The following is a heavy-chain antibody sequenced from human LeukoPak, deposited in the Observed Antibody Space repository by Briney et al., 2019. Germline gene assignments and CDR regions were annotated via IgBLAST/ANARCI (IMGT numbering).Heavy chain of an antibody. Sequence: ASIKVSCKASGYTFTDYYIHWVRQAPGQGLEWMGWINPNNGGTNYAQKFQGRVTMTRDTSIGTAYMELNRLRSDDTAVYYCARGSYDSSDFEYFHHWGQGTLVTVSS. D-gene: IGHD3-22*01. V-gene: IGHV1-2*02. CDR1: GYTFTDYY. J-gene: IGHJ1*01. CDR2: INPNNGGT. CDR3: ARGSYDSSDFEYFHH.